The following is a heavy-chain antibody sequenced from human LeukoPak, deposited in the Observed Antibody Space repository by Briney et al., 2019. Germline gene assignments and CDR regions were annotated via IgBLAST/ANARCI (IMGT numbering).Heavy chain of an antibody. V-gene: IGHV3-23*01. CDR3: ATGRWYCDY. CDR1: GFTFSSYA. J-gene: IGHJ4*02. D-gene: IGHD6-13*01. CDR2: ISGSGAST. Sequence: GGSLRLSCAASGFTFSSYAMSWVRQAPGKGLEWVSPISGSGASTYYADSMKGRFTISRDNSKNTLYLQMNSLRAEDTAVYYCATGRWYCDYWGQGTLVTVSS.